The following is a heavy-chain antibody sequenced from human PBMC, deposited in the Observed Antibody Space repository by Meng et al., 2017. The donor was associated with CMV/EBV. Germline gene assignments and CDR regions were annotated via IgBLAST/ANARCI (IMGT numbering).Heavy chain of an antibody. J-gene: IGHJ4*02. CDR3: AKRLKRQVRSEY. V-gene: IGHV3-23*01. D-gene: IGHD3-10*01. Sequence: LDAGEGLVQVGGSGHMSWSASGFVFCIYAISWVRRAPGKGLEGVSAISGSGIEAFYADTVKGRFFISRENYENKVFLQMNNLRVEDTAVYFCAKRLKRQVRSEYWGQGTLVTVSS. CDR1: GFVFCIYA. CDR2: ISGSGIEA.